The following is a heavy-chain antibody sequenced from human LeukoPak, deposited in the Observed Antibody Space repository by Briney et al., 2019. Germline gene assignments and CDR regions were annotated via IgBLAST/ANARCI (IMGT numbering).Heavy chain of an antibody. CDR3: ARDDSSSWYVLPSYYMDV. Sequence: ASVKVSCKASGYTFTSYGISWVRQAPGQGLEWMGWISGYNGHTNYAQKLQGRVTMTTDTSTSTAYMELRSLRSDDTAVYYCARDDSSSWYVLPSYYMDVWGKGTTVTVSS. CDR2: ISGYNGHT. J-gene: IGHJ6*03. CDR1: GYTFTSYG. D-gene: IGHD6-13*01. V-gene: IGHV1-18*01.